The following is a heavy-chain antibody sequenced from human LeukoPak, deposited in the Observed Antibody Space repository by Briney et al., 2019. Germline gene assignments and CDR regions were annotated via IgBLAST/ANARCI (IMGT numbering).Heavy chain of an antibody. CDR1: GFTFSSYS. CDR3: ARGIPGLRTIPFDY. V-gene: IGHV3-21*01. J-gene: IGHJ4*02. Sequence: GGSLRLSCAASGFTFSSYSMNWVRQAPGKGLEWVSSISSSSSYIYYADSVKGRFTISRDNAKNSLYLQMNSLRAEDTAVYYCARGIPGLRTIPFDYWGQGTLVTVSS. D-gene: IGHD4-17*01. CDR2: ISSSSSYI.